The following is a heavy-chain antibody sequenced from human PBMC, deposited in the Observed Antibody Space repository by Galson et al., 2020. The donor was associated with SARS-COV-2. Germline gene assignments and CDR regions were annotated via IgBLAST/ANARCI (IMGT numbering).Heavy chain of an antibody. CDR2: IRNKAHGATT. CDR1: GFTLSDTW. V-gene: IGHV3-15*05. Sequence: NSGGSLRLSSVASGFTLSDTWMTWVRHAPGNGLEWVGRIRNKAHGATTGYAAPVKGRFVIPRDDSKDTLYPEMNSLKIEDTGVYYCTTDDIRGTPTNFDHWGQGTLVTVSS. CDR3: TTDDIRGTPTNFDH. D-gene: IGHD1-7*01. J-gene: IGHJ4*02.